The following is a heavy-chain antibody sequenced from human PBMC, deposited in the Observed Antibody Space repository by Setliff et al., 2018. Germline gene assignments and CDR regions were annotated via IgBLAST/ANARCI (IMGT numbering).Heavy chain of an antibody. J-gene: IGHJ4*02. CDR1: GFTFMTYG. CDR2: LNNDGTTI. CDR3: ARPVGGSCDG. V-gene: IGHV3-48*04. D-gene: IGHD2-15*01. Sequence: GGSLRLSCAASGFTFMTYGLNWVRQVPGKGLEWISYLNNDGTTIYYADSVRGRFTISRDTARDSLYLQMNSLRAEDTAVYYCARPVGGSCDGWGQGTLVTVSS.